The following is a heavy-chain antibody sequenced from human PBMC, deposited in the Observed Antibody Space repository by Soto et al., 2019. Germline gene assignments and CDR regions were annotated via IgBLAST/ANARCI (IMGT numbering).Heavy chain of an antibody. J-gene: IGHJ5*02. CDR1: GGSFSGYY. CDR3: ARLGAYYQSLDP. V-gene: IGHV4-34*01. D-gene: IGHD2-21*01. CDR2: INHSGST. Sequence: SETLSLTCAVYGGSFSGYYWSWIRQEPGKGLEWIGEINHSGSTNYNPSLKSRVTISVDTSKNQFSLRPTSVTAADTAVYYCARLGAYYQSLDPWGPGTLVTVS.